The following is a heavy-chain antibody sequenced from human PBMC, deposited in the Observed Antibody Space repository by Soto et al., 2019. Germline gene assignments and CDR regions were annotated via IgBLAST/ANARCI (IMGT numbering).Heavy chain of an antibody. V-gene: IGHV1-69*13. D-gene: IGHD3-22*01. CDR1: GGTFSSYA. J-gene: IGHJ4*02. CDR3: ARSPYYYDSSGPRLGYFDY. CDR2: IIPIFGTA. Sequence: SVKVSCKASGGTFSSYAISWVRQAPGQGLEWMGGIIPIFGTANYAQKFQGRVTITADESTSTAYMELSSLRSEDTAVYYCARSPYYYDSSGPRLGYFDYWGQGTLVTVSS.